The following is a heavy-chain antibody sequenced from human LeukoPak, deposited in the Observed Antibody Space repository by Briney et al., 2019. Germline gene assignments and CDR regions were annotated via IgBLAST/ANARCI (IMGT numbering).Heavy chain of an antibody. V-gene: IGHV1-18*04. J-gene: IGHJ4*02. Sequence: ASVKVSCKASGYTFSNYGISWVRQAPGQGLEWMGWISAYNGNTKSAQNLQGRVTMTTDTSTSTAYMELRSLRSDGTAVYYCARVAVAGRAWRDYWGQGTLVTVSA. CDR2: ISAYNGNT. CDR3: ARVAVAGRAWRDY. CDR1: GYTFSNYG. D-gene: IGHD6-19*01.